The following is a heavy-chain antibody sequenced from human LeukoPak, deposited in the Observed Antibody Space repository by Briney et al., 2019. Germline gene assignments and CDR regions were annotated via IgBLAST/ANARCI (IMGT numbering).Heavy chain of an antibody. D-gene: IGHD1-7*01. CDR3: ARRTRGYYYMDV. CDR1: GFTFSDHY. V-gene: IGHV3-72*01. J-gene: IGHJ6*03. Sequence: GGSLRLSCAASGFTFSDHYMDWVRQAPGKWLEWVGRTRNKANSYTTEYAASVKGSFTISRDDSKNSLYLQMSSLRAEDTAVYYCARRTRGYYYMDVWGKGTTVTVSS. CDR2: TRNKANSYTT.